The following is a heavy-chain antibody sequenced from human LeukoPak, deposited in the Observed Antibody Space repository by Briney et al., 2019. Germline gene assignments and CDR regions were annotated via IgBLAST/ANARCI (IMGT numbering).Heavy chain of an antibody. Sequence: GGSLRLSCEASEFTVNTIRMTWVRQAPGKGLERVAYIGRTDSRVYYYESVTGRFTISRDTGKNSLFLQLTSLRADATAIYYCAGGLRVGFGELIGAFDLWGQGTLVTVST. CDR1: EFTVNTIR. D-gene: IGHD3-16*01. V-gene: IGHV3-48*03. CDR3: AGGLRVGFGELIGAFDL. J-gene: IGHJ3*01. CDR2: IGRTDSRV.